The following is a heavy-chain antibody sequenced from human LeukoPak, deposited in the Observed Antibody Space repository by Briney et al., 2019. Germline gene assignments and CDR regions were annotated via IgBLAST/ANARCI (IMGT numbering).Heavy chain of an antibody. CDR2: IYYTGST. CDR1: GDSINSGGYY. V-gene: IGHV4-31*03. D-gene: IGHD2-2*01. Sequence: SETLSLTCSVSGDSINSGGYYWSWIRQHPGKGLEWIGYIYYTGSTYYNPSLKSRINISVDTSKNQFSLKLSSVTAADTAVYYCARLSCGSASCPLDYWGQGTLVTVSS. CDR3: ARLSCGSASCPLDY. J-gene: IGHJ4*02.